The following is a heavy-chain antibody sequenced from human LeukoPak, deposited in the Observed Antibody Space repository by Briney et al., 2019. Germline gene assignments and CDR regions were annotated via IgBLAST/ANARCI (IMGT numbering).Heavy chain of an antibody. V-gene: IGHV1-69*13. D-gene: IGHD3-10*01. CDR3: ARDLVLPGAYYYYGMDV. Sequence: ASVKVSFKASGDTFSSYAISWVRQAPGQGLEWMGGIIPIFGTTNYAQKFQGRVTITGDESTSTAYMELSSLRSEDTSVYSCARDLVLPGAYYYYGMDVWGQGTTVTVSS. CDR1: GDTFSSYA. CDR2: IIPIFGTT. J-gene: IGHJ6*02.